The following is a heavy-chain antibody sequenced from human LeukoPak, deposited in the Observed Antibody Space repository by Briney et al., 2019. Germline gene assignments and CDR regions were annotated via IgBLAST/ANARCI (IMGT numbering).Heavy chain of an antibody. J-gene: IGHJ4*02. V-gene: IGHV4-34*01. D-gene: IGHD5-12*01. CDR1: GGSFSGYY. CDR3: ARGLRRWLRDPFDY. CDR2: INHSGST. Sequence: SETLSLTCAVYGGSFSGYYWGWIRQPPGKGLEWIGEINHSGSTNYNPSLTSRVTISVDTSKNQFSLKLSSVTAADTAVYYCARGLRRWLRDPFDYWGQGTLVTVSS.